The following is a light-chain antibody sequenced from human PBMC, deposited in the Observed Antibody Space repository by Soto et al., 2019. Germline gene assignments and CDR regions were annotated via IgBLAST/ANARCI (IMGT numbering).Light chain of an antibody. Sequence: DIQVTQSPSTLSASVGDRVTISCRASQNINDLLAWYQQKSGKAPKVLIYKASSLESGGPSRFSGSGSGTEFTLTISSLQTEDFATYYCQQYGANSPWTFGQGTKVEIK. CDR2: KAS. CDR1: QNINDL. V-gene: IGKV1-5*03. J-gene: IGKJ1*01. CDR3: QQYGANSPWT.